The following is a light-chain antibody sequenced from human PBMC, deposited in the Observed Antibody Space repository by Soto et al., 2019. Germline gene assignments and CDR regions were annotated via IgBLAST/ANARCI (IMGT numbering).Light chain of an antibody. CDR2: GTS. Sequence: LTQSPCSLSFSAGERATLFCRASQSLSSSLAWYQQKSGQAPRLIIYGTSRRATGVPVRFSGSGSGTDFTLTISSLQSEDFGVYFCQQYDNWPWTFGQGTKVDI. CDR1: QSLSSS. CDR3: QQYDNWPWT. V-gene: IGKV3-15*01. J-gene: IGKJ1*01.